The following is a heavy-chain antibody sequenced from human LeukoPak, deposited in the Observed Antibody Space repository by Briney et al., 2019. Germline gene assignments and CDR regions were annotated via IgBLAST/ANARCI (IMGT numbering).Heavy chain of an antibody. V-gene: IGHV5-10-1*01. CDR3: STARAFDSRSFDY. CDR2: IDPSDSYT. CDR1: GYSFTSYW. D-gene: IGHD5-12*01. Sequence: GESLKISCKGSGYSFTSYWISWVRQMPGKGLEWMGRIDPSDSYTNYSPSLQGHVTISADKSINTAYLQWASLKASDTAMYYCSTARAFDSRSFDYWGQGSLVTVSS. J-gene: IGHJ4*02.